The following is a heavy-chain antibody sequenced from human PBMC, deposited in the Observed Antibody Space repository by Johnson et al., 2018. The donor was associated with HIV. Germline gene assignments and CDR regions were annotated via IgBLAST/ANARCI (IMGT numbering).Heavy chain of an antibody. J-gene: IGHJ3*02. V-gene: IGHV3-13*01. CDR1: GFTLDDYA. Sequence: VQLVESGGGLVQPGRSLRLSCAASGFTLDDYAMHWVRQATGKGLEWVSTIGTAGDTYYPGSVKGRFTVSREDAKNSLYLQMNSLRGGDTALYYCARAVCRGGRCYSHDAFDIWGQGTMVTVSS. CDR3: ARAVCRGGRCYSHDAFDI. D-gene: IGHD2-15*01. CDR2: IGTAGDT.